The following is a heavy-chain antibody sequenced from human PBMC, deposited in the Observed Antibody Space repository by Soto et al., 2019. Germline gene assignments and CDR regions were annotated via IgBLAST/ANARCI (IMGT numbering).Heavy chain of an antibody. CDR3: ARGTDFWSGYYGAFDY. V-gene: IGHV3-48*03. CDR1: GFTFSSYE. CDR2: ISSSGSTI. D-gene: IGHD3-3*01. Sequence: GGSLRLSCAASGFTFSSYEMNWVRQAPGKGLEWVSYISSSGSTIYYADSVKGRFTISRDNAKNSLYLQMNSLRAEDTAVYYCARGTDFWSGYYGAFDYWGQGTLVTVSS. J-gene: IGHJ4*02.